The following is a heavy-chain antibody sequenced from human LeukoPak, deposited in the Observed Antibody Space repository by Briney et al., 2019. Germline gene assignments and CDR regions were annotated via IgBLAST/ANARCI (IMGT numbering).Heavy chain of an antibody. CDR3: AREFGELRFYGMDV. Sequence: GGSLRLSCAASGFTFSSYEMNWVRQAPGKGLEWVSYISSSGSTIYYADSVKGRFTISRDNAKNSLYLQMNSLRAEDTAVYYCAREFGELRFYGMDVWGKGTTVTVSS. CDR2: ISSSGSTI. J-gene: IGHJ6*04. V-gene: IGHV3-48*03. D-gene: IGHD3-10*01. CDR1: GFTFSSYE.